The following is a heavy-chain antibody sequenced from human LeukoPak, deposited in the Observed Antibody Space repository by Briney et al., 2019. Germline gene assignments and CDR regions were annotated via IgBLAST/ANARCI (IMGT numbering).Heavy chain of an antibody. Sequence: SVKVSCKASGYTFTSYGISWVRQAPGQGLEWMGGIIPIFGTANYAQKFQGRVTITTDESTSTAYMELSSLRSEDTAVYYCARDRGTYYDILTGSYFDYWGQGTLVTVSS. D-gene: IGHD3-9*01. J-gene: IGHJ4*02. CDR3: ARDRGTYYDILTGSYFDY. V-gene: IGHV1-69*05. CDR2: IIPIFGTA. CDR1: GYTFTSYG.